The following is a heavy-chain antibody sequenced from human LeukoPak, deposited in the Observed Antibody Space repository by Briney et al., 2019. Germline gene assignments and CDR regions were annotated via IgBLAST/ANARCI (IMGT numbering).Heavy chain of an antibody. D-gene: IGHD3-10*01. CDR3: AREGSSYAPSQPFFFDY. Sequence: GGSLRLSCAASGFTFNGDDMNWVRQAPGKGLEWLAYISGSGYRIYYAGSVKGRFTISRDNAKKSLYLQMNSLRAEDTAVYYCAREGSSYAPSQPFFFDYWGLGSLVTVSS. J-gene: IGHJ4*02. V-gene: IGHV3-48*03. CDR2: ISGSGYRI. CDR1: GFTFNGDD.